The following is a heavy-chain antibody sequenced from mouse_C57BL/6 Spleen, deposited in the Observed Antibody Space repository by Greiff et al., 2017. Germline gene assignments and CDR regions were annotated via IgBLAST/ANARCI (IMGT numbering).Heavy chain of an antibody. Sequence: QVQLQQPGAELVKPGASVKLSCKASGYTFTSYWMQWVKQRPGQGLEWIGEIDPSDSYTNYNQKFKGKATLTVDTSSSTAYMQLSSLTSEDSAVYYCARTSHYSNYGYFDYWGQGTTLTVAS. CDR1: GYTFTSYW. V-gene: IGHV1-50*01. CDR3: ARTSHYSNYGYFDY. CDR2: IDPSDSYT. J-gene: IGHJ2*01. D-gene: IGHD2-5*01.